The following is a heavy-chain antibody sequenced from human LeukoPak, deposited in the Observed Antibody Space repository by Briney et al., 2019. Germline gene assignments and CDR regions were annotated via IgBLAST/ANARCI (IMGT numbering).Heavy chain of an antibody. J-gene: IGHJ6*03. D-gene: IGHD3-3*01. Sequence: SETLSLTCAVYDGSFSGYSWGWIRQPPGKGLEWIGEIFHGGSTNYNPSLKSRVTISLHTSKKQFSLNLSSVTAADTAVYYCARGRRFLESYMDVWGTGTTVTVSS. CDR2: IFHGGST. CDR1: DGSFSGYS. V-gene: IGHV4-34*01. CDR3: ARGRRFLESYMDV.